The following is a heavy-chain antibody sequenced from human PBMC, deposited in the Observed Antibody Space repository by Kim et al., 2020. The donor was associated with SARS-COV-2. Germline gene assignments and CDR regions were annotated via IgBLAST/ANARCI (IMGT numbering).Heavy chain of an antibody. D-gene: IGHD1-1*01. Sequence: GESLKISCKGSGYSFTSYWIGWVRQMPGKGLEWMGIIYPGDSDTRYSPSFQGQVTISADKSISTAYLQWSSLKASDTAMYYCARLPRAPKSRDGYNLEKYYFDYWGQGTLVTVSS. CDR2: IYPGDSDT. CDR1: GYSFTSYW. V-gene: IGHV5-51*01. CDR3: ARLPRAPKSRDGYNLEKYYFDY. J-gene: IGHJ4*02.